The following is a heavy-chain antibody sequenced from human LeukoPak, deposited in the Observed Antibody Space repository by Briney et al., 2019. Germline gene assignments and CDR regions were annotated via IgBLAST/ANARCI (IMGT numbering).Heavy chain of an antibody. CDR3: ARVEGREMATYYFDY. J-gene: IGHJ4*02. CDR1: GGSFSGYY. D-gene: IGHD5-24*01. Sequence: PSETLSLTCAVYGGSFSGYYWSWIRQPPGKGLEWIGEINHSGSTNYNPSLKSRVTISVDTSKNQFSLKLSSVTAADTAVYYCARVEGREMATYYFDYRGQGTLVTVSS. V-gene: IGHV4-34*01. CDR2: INHSGST.